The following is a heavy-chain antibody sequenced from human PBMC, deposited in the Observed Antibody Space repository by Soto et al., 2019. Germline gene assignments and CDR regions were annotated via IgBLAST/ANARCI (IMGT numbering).Heavy chain of an antibody. V-gene: IGHV1-69*13. CDR2: IIPIFGTA. Sequence: GASVKVSCKASGGTFSSYAISWVLQAPGQGLEWMGGIIPIFGTANYAQKFQGRVTITADESTSTAYMELSSLRSEDTAVYYCARDPAANYDFWSGPAFDYWGQGTLVTVS. D-gene: IGHD3-3*01. CDR3: ARDPAANYDFWSGPAFDY. CDR1: GGTFSSYA. J-gene: IGHJ4*02.